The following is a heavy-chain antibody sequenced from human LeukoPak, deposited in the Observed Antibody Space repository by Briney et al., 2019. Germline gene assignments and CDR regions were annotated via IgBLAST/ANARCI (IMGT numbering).Heavy chain of an antibody. Sequence: GGSLRLSCAASGVTLSSFAMSWARQAPGKGLEWVSGISSSGSGDNTYYADSVKGRFTISRDISKSTLYLQMNSLRVEDTAQYYCAKDKIVGDGRWEFDHWGRGTLVTVSS. J-gene: IGHJ5*02. CDR1: GVTLSSFA. D-gene: IGHD1-26*01. CDR3: AKDKIVGDGRWEFDH. V-gene: IGHV3-23*01. CDR2: ISSSGSGDNT.